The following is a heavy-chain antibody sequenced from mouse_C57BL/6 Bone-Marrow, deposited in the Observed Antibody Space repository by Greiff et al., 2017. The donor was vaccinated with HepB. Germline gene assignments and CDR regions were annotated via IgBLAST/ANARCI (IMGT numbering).Heavy chain of an antibody. CDR3: ARYYGTYFDY. Sequence: QVQLQQPGAELVMPGASVKLSCKASGYTFTSYWMHWVKQRPGQGLEWIGEIDPSDSYTNYNQKFKCKSTLTVDKSSSTAYMQLSSLTSEDSAVYYCARYYGTYFDYWGQGTTLTVSS. J-gene: IGHJ2*01. D-gene: IGHD2-1*01. CDR1: GYTFTSYW. CDR2: IDPSDSYT. V-gene: IGHV1-69*01.